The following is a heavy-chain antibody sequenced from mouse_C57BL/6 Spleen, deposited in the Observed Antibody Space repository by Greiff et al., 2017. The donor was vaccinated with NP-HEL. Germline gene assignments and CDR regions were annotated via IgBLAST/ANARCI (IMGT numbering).Heavy chain of an antibody. V-gene: IGHV1-53*01. CDR2: INPSNGGT. J-gene: IGHJ1*03. Sequence: VQLQQPGTELVKPGASVKLSCKASGYTFTSYWMHWVKQRPGQGLEWIGNINPSNGGTNYNEKFKSKATLTVDKSSSTAYMQLSSLTSEDSAVYYCARGGTTVVAHDWYFDVWGTGTTVTVSS. D-gene: IGHD1-1*01. CDR3: ARGGTTVVAHDWYFDV. CDR1: GYTFTSYW.